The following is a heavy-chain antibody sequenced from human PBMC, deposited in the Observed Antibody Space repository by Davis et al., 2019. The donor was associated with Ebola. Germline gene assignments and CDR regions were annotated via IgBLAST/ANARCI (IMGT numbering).Heavy chain of an antibody. CDR1: GYTFTSYG. J-gene: IGHJ4*02. CDR2: INPNSGGT. CDR3: ARDSGWLQSTFDY. Sequence: AASVKVSCKASGYTFTSYGISWVRQAPGQGLEWMGWINPNSGGTNYAQKFQGWVTMTRDTSISTAYMELSRLRSDDTAVYYCARDSGWLQSTFDYWGQGTLVTVSS. V-gene: IGHV1-2*04. D-gene: IGHD5-24*01.